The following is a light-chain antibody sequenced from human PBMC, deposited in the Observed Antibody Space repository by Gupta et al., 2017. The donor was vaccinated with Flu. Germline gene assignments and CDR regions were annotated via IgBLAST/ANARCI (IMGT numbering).Light chain of an antibody. Sequence: EIVLTQSPATLSLSPGEGATLSCRASQSVSSYLAWYQQKPGQAPRLLIYDASNSATAIPARFSGSGSGTDFTLTISSLEPEDFAIYYCQQRGNWPYTFGQGTKLEIK. V-gene: IGKV3-11*01. CDR1: QSVSSY. CDR3: QQRGNWPYT. CDR2: DAS. J-gene: IGKJ2*01.